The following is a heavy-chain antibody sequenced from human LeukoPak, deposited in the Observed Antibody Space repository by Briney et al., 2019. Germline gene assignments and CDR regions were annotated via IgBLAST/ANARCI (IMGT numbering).Heavy chain of an antibody. CDR1: GGTFSSYA. Sequence: SVKVSCKASGGTFSSYAISWVRQAPGQGLEWMGRIIPILGIANYAQKFQGRVTITADKSTSTAYMELSSLRSEDTAVYYCAKRPLQLRYFDWLEYYFDYWGQGTLVTVSS. CDR3: AKRPLQLRYFDWLEYYFDY. D-gene: IGHD3-9*01. J-gene: IGHJ4*02. CDR2: IIPILGIA. V-gene: IGHV1-69*04.